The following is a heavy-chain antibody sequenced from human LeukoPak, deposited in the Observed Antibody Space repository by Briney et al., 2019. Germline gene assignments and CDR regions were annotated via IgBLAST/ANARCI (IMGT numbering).Heavy chain of an antibody. Sequence: SETLSLTCTASGGSISSYYWSWIRQPPGKGLEWIWSIYYSGSTNYNPSSKSRVTISVDTSKNQFSLKLSSVTAADTAVYYCARVGKPGGRGSGRYSKGYYFDYWGQGTLVTVSS. CDR1: GGSISSYY. CDR2: IYYSGST. CDR3: ARVGKPGGRGSGRYSKGYYFDY. J-gene: IGHJ4*02. V-gene: IGHV4-59*01. D-gene: IGHD3-10*01.